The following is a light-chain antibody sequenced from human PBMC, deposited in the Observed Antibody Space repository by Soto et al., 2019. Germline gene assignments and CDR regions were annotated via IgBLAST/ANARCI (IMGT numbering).Light chain of an antibody. V-gene: IGKV1-39*01. CDR3: LQSYSPPLT. CDR2: DAP. J-gene: IGKJ1*01. CDR1: QSSNNY. Sequence: IQLTQSPAALSASVGDRVAITCRTRQSSNNYLNWYQQKPGNAPKGLIYDAPRLKRGAPSRFSAGGSGTDVTLSLSSLQPEDFATYYFLQSYSPPLTFGQATEV.